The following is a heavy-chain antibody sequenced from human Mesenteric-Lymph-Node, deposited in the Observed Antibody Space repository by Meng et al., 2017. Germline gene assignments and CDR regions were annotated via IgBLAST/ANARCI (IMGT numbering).Heavy chain of an antibody. CDR1: GFTFSGSA. CDR2: VRDKANNYAT. J-gene: IGHJ4*02. D-gene: IGHD1-26*01. CDR3: GSGNYFDY. V-gene: IGHV3-73*01. Sequence: EVQLVDSGGGLVLPGGSLKLSCAASGFTFSGSAMHWVRQASGKGLEWVGRVRDKANNYATSYAESVKGRFTISRDDSRNTAYLQMDSLKTEDTAVYYCGSGNYFDYWGQGTLVTVSS.